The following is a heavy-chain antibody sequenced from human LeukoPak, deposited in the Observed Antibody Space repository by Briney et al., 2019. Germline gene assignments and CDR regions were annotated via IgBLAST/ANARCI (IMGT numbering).Heavy chain of an antibody. CDR1: GFTVSSNY. V-gene: IGHV3-66*01. CDR2: IYGSTSA. D-gene: IGHD4-17*01. CDR3: ARLNFGDDY. Sequence: AGGSLRLSCAASGFTVSSNYINWVRQAPGKGVEWVSLIYGSTSADCADSVKGRFTISRDTSRNTVYLQMDSLRAEDTAVYYCARLNFGDDYWGQGTLVTVSS. J-gene: IGHJ4*02.